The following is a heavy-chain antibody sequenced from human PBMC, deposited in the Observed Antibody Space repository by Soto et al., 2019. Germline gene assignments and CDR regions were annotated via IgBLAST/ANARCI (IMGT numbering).Heavy chain of an antibody. D-gene: IGHD2-2*01. J-gene: IGHJ3*02. CDR1: GYSFTSYW. CDR3: ARQGIVVGPAYDAFDI. V-gene: IGHV5-51*01. Sequence: PGESLKISCKGSGYSFTSYWIDWVRQMPGKGLEWMGIIYPGDSDTRYSPSVQGQVTISADKSISTAYLQWSSLKASDTAMYYCARQGIVVGPAYDAFDIWGQGKMVTVS. CDR2: IYPGDSDT.